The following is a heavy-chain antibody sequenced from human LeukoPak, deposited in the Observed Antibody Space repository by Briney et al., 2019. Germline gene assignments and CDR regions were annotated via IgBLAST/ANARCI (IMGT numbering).Heavy chain of an antibody. Sequence: GGSLRLSCAASGFTFSSYAMSWVRQAPGKGLEWVSAISGSGGSTYYADSVKGRFTISRDNSKNTLYLQMNSLRAEDTAEYYCATHYYDSSGYYPDYFDYWGQGTLVTVSS. V-gene: IGHV3-23*01. CDR1: GFTFSSYA. CDR3: ATHYYDSSGYYPDYFDY. D-gene: IGHD3-22*01. J-gene: IGHJ4*02. CDR2: ISGSGGST.